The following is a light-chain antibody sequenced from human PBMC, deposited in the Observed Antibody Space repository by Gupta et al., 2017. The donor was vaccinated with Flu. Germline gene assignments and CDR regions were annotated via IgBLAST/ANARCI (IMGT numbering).Light chain of an antibody. J-gene: IGKJ5*01. V-gene: IGKV3-20*01. CDR2: GAS. CDR3: QQYGSSPPIT. Sequence: TLSLSPGERATLSCRARQSVSSSYLAWYQQKPGQAPRLLIYGASSRATGIPDRFSGSGSGTDFTLTISRLEPEDFAVYYCQQYGSSPPITFGQGTRLEIK. CDR1: QSVSSSY.